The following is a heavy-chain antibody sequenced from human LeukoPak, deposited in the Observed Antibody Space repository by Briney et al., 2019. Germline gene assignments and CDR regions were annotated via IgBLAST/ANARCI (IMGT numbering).Heavy chain of an antibody. J-gene: IGHJ4*02. D-gene: IGHD6-25*01. CDR1: GFTFSNYW. Sequence: PGGSLRLSCAASGFTFSNYWMSWVRQAPGKGLEWVANLKHNGSEKYYVDSVKGRFTISRDNAKNSLYLQMNNLRAEDTAVYYCASDSDDYGDYWGQGTLVTVSS. V-gene: IGHV3-7*01. CDR2: LKHNGSEK. CDR3: ASDSDDYGDY.